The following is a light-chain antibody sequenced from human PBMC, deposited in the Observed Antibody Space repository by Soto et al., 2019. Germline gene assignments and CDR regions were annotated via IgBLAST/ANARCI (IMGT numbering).Light chain of an antibody. J-gene: IGKJ1*01. CDR2: GAS. CDR1: QSVSSSY. CDR3: QQYET. Sequence: VLTHAPGTLSLSPGERATLSCRASQSVSSSYLAWYQQKPGQAPRLLIYGASSRATGIPDRFSGSGSGTDFTLTISRLEPEDFAVYYCQQYETFGQGTKVDIK. V-gene: IGKV3-20*01.